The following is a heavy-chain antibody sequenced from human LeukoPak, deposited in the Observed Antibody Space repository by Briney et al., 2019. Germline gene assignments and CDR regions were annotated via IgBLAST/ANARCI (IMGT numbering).Heavy chain of an antibody. CDR2: INPNSGGT. Sequence: ASVKVSCKASGYTFTGYYMHWVRQAPGQGLEWMGWINPNSGGTNYAQKFQGRVTMTRDTSISTAYMELSRLRSDDTAVYYCAREMVRGVIITENWLDPWGQGTLVTVSS. CDR1: GYTFTGYY. J-gene: IGHJ5*02. V-gene: IGHV1-2*02. CDR3: AREMVRGVIITENWLDP. D-gene: IGHD3-10*01.